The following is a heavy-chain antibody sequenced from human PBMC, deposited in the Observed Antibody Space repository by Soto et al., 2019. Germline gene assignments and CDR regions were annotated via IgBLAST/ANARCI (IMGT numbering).Heavy chain of an antibody. CDR3: PRGGHPHYNILPVSPYWYFNL. V-gene: IGHV4-59*01. D-gene: IGHD3-9*01. J-gene: IGHJ2*01. CDR2: IFYSGKI. CDR1: VGSISSYY. Sequence: SETLSLTCTVSVGSISSYYWSWLRQPPGKGLEWIGYIFYSGKIDYNPSLKSRVTMSVDMSKNQISLKLTSVSAADTAVYYCPRGGHPHYNILPVSPYWYFNLWGGGTLVTVSS.